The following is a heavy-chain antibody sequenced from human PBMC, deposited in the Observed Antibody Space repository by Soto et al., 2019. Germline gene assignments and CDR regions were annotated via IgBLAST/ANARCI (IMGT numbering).Heavy chain of an antibody. V-gene: IGHV4-31*03. J-gene: IGHJ5*02. CDR2: IYYSGST. Sequence: TLSLTCTVSGGSISSGGYYWSWIRQHPGKGLEWIGYIYYSGSTYYNPSLKSRVTISVDTSKNQFSLKLSSVTAADTAVYYCARSFPFRYYYHSSGNWFDPSGPATLVTVSS. CDR1: GGSISSGGYY. CDR3: ARSFPFRYYYHSSGNWFDP. D-gene: IGHD3-22*01.